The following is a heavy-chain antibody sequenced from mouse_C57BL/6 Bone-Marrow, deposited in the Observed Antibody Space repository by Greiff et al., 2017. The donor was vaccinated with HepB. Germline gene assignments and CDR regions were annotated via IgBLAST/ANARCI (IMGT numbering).Heavy chain of an antibody. CDR3: TRALFITGDAY. CDR2: ISSGGDYI. Sequence: DVQLVESGEGLVKPGGSLKLSCAASGFTFSSYAMSWVRQTPEKRLEWVAYISSGGDYIYYADTVKGRVTISRDNARNTLYLQMSSLKSEDTAMYYCTRALFITGDAYWGQGTLVTVSA. J-gene: IGHJ3*01. V-gene: IGHV5-9-1*02. D-gene: IGHD1-1*01. CDR1: GFTFSSYA.